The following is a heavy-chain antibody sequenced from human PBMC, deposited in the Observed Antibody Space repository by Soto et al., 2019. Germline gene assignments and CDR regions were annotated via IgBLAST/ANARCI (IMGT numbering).Heavy chain of an antibody. D-gene: IGHD1-1*01. V-gene: IGHV3-33*01. CDR3: VRGIPFQYSNNWLHWYFDL. J-gene: IGHJ2*01. Sequence: VQLVESGGGVVQPGMSLRLSCAASGFVYITYAMHWVRLSPGKGLEWVALIWNDGSKKYYVDSVKGRFTISRDNSQNTLSLQMDSLRGEDTAVYFCVRGIPFQYSNNWLHWYFDLWGRGTQVTVSS. CDR2: IWNDGSKK. CDR1: GFVYITYA.